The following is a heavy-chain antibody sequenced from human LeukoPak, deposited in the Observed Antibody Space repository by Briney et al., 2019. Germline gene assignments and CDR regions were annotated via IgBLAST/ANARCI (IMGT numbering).Heavy chain of an antibody. Sequence: GGSLRLSCAASGFTFNSFGMHWVRQARGKGLEWVAAISYDGSEKFYADSVKGRFTISRDNSRSTIYLQMNSLRTDDSTIYYCATGGYTNYWSYFDYWGQGTLVTVSS. D-gene: IGHD3-16*01. V-gene: IGHV3-30*01. CDR3: ATGGYTNYWSYFDY. J-gene: IGHJ4*02. CDR1: GFTFNSFG. CDR2: ISYDGSEK.